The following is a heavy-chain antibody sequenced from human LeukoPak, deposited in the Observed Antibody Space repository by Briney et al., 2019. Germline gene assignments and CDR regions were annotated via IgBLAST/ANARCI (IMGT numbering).Heavy chain of an antibody. CDR3: ARVFYSSGWYGNFDY. J-gene: IGHJ4*02. Sequence: PGGSLRLSCAASGFTLSSYAMHWVRQAPGKGLEWVAVISYDGSNKYYADSVKGRFTISRDNSKNTLYLQMNSLRAEDTAVYYCARVFYSSGWYGNFDYWGQGTLVTVSS. V-gene: IGHV3-30*04. D-gene: IGHD6-19*01. CDR2: ISYDGSNK. CDR1: GFTLSSYA.